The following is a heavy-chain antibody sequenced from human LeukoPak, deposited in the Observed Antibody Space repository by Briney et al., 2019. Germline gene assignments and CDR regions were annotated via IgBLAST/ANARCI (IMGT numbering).Heavy chain of an antibody. V-gene: IGHV3-66*02. J-gene: IGHJ4*02. Sequence: GGSLRLSCAVSGFTVSSNYMSWVCQAPGKGLEWVSVISSGGSTYYADSVKGRFTISRDSSKNTLYLQMNSLRAEDTAVYYCSRDRMATKSFDYWGQGTLVTVSS. CDR2: ISSGGST. D-gene: IGHD5-24*01. CDR3: SRDRMATKSFDY. CDR1: GFTVSSNY.